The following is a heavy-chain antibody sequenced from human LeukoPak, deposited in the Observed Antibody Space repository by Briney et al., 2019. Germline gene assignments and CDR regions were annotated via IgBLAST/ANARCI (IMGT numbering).Heavy chain of an antibody. V-gene: IGHV4-30-4*01. CDR1: GGSISSGDYY. CDR2: IYYSGST. Sequence: PSETLSLTCTVSGGSISSGDYYWSWIRQPPGKGLEWIGYIYYSGSTYYNPSLKSRVTISVDTSKNQFSLKLSSVTAADTAVYYCARERYDYGGKLDYWGQGTLVTVSS. CDR3: ARERYDYGGKLDY. D-gene: IGHD4-23*01. J-gene: IGHJ4*02.